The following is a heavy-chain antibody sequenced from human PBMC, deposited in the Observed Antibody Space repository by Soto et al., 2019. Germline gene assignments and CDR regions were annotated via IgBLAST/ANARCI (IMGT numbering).Heavy chain of an antibody. CDR1: GYTFTGYY. Sequence: KLPRASVKVSCKASGYTFTGYYMHWVRQAPGQGLEWMGWINPNSGGTNYAQKFQGWVTMTRDTSISTAYMELSRLRSDDTAVYYCASCLAAADSLAFDIWGQGTMVTVS. D-gene: IGHD6-13*01. V-gene: IGHV1-2*04. CDR2: INPNSGGT. CDR3: ASCLAAADSLAFDI. J-gene: IGHJ3*02.